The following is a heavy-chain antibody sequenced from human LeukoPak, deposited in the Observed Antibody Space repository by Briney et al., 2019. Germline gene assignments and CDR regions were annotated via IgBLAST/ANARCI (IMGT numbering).Heavy chain of an antibody. V-gene: IGHV4-39*07. D-gene: IGHD2-15*01. J-gene: IGHJ6*03. Sequence: PSETLSLTCTVSGGSISSSSYYWGWIRQPPGNGLEWIGTIYYSGSTNYNPSLKSRVTISVENSKNHFSLRLTSLTAADTAMYYCAREGSRRLYMDVWGRGTTITVSS. CDR2: IYYSGST. CDR1: GGSISSSSYY. CDR3: AREGSRRLYMDV.